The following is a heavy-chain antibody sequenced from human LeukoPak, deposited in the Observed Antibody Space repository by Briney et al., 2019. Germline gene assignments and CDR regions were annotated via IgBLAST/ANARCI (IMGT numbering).Heavy chain of an antibody. Sequence: ASVKVSCKTSGYTFTSYGISWVRQAPGQGLEWMGWISGYNGDTNYAQKFQGRVTMTTGTSTSTGYMELRSLRSDDTAVYYCVRDLGSGWPDYWGQGTLVTVSS. D-gene: IGHD6-19*01. V-gene: IGHV1-18*01. CDR2: ISGYNGDT. CDR1: GYTFTSYG. CDR3: VRDLGSGWPDY. J-gene: IGHJ4*02.